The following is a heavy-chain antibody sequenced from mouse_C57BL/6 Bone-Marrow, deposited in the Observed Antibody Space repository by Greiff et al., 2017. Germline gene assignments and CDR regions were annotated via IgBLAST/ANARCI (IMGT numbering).Heavy chain of an antibody. CDR2: IDPSDSYT. Sequence: QVQLQQPGAELVRPGTSVKLSCKASGYTFTSYWMHWVKQRPGQGLEWIGVIDPSDSYTNYNQKFKGKATLTVDTSSSTAYMQLSSLTAEDSAVXYCAIPAWFAYWGQGTLVTVSA. CDR1: GYTFTSYW. V-gene: IGHV1-59*01. J-gene: IGHJ3*01. CDR3: AIPAWFAY.